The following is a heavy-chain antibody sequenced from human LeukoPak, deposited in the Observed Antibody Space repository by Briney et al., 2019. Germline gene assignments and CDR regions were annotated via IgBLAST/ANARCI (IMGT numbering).Heavy chain of an antibody. CDR2: IIPIFGTA. CDR1: GYTFTSYG. V-gene: IGHV1-69*05. D-gene: IGHD2-15*01. J-gene: IGHJ3*02. Sequence: SVKVSCKASGYTFTSYGISWVRQAPGQGLEWMGGIIPIFGTANYAQKFQGRVTITTDESTSTAYMELSSLRSEDTAVYYCAIDRLDMNIWGQGTMVTVSS. CDR3: AIDRLDMNI.